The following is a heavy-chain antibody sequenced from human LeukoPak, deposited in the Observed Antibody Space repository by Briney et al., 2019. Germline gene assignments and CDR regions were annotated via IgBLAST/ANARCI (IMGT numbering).Heavy chain of an antibody. CDR1: GGSISSGGYY. Sequence: AQTLSLTCTVSGGSISSGGYYWSWIPQHPGKGLVSIGYIYYSGSTYYNPSLKSRVTISVDTSKNQYSLKLSSVTAADTAVYYCARVRSVVITTSWYFDLWGRGTLVTVSS. D-gene: IGHD3-22*01. CDR3: ARVRSVVITTSWYFDL. CDR2: IYYSGST. J-gene: IGHJ2*01. V-gene: IGHV4-31*03.